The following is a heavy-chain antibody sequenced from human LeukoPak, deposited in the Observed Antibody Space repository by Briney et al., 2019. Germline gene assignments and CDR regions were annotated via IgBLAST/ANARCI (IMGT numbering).Heavy chain of an antibody. V-gene: IGHV4-59*12. D-gene: IGHD6-19*01. CDR2: IYYSGST. Sequence: SETLSLTRTVSGGSISSYYWSWIRQPPGKGLEWIGYIYYSGSTNYNPSLKSRVTISVDTSKNQFSLKLSSVTAADTAVYYCARGVAVAESDYWGQGTLVTVSS. J-gene: IGHJ4*02. CDR3: ARGVAVAESDY. CDR1: GGSISSYY.